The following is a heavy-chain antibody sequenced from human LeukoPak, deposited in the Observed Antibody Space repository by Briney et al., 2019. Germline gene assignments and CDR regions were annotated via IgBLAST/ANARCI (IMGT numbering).Heavy chain of an antibody. CDR2: ISGSGGST. D-gene: IGHD4-17*01. CDR3: AKDFSGDDGGFDY. J-gene: IGHJ4*02. CDR1: GFTFSDYW. Sequence: SGGSLRLSCAASGFTFSDYWMHWVRQAPGKGLEWVSAISGSGGSTYYADSVKGRFTISRDNSKNTLYLQMNSLRAEDTAVYYCAKDFSGDDGGFDYWGQGTLVTVSS. V-gene: IGHV3-23*01.